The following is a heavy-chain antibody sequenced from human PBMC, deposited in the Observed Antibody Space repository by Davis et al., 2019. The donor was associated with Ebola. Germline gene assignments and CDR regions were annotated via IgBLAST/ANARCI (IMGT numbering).Heavy chain of an antibody. Sequence: GESLKISCAASGFTFSSYSMNWVRQAPGKGLEWVSSISSSSSYIYYADSVKGRFTISRDNAKNSLYLQMNSLKTEDTAVYYCARGLYIHYYYGMDVWGQGTTVTVSS. V-gene: IGHV3-21*04. CDR1: GFTFSSYS. CDR2: ISSSSSYI. J-gene: IGHJ6*02. D-gene: IGHD4-11*01. CDR3: ARGLYIHYYYGMDV.